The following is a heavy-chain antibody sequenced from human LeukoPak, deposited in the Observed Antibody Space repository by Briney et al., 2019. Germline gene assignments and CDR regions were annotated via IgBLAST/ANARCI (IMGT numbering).Heavy chain of an antibody. CDR3: ARVRDGYNDAYDI. Sequence: ASVKVSCKTSGYSFTNYNLHWVRQAPGQRLGWMGIIKPSGGDTHYAQKFQGRVFMTRDTSTSTVYMELSSLKSEDTAVYYCARVRDGYNDAYDIWGQGTMVTVSS. CDR2: IKPSGGDT. CDR1: GYSFTNYN. J-gene: IGHJ3*02. D-gene: IGHD5-24*01. V-gene: IGHV1-46*01.